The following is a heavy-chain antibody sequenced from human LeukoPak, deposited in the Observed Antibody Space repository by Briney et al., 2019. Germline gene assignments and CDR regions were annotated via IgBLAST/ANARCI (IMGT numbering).Heavy chain of an antibody. CDR1: GFTFSSYD. V-gene: IGHV3-13*01. Sequence: GGSLRLSCAASGFTFSSYDMHWVRHATGKGLEWVSAIGTAGDTYYPGSVKGRFTISRDNSKNTLYLQMNSLRAEDTAVYYCARADLNIVVVPAWFDPWGQGTLVTVSS. CDR2: IGTAGDT. CDR3: ARADLNIVVVPAWFDP. D-gene: IGHD2-2*01. J-gene: IGHJ5*02.